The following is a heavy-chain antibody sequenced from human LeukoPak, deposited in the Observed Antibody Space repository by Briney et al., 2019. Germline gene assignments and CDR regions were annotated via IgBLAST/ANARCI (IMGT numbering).Heavy chain of an antibody. CDR2: ISYDGSNK. CDR3: AKLVWFGELFDY. D-gene: IGHD3-10*01. Sequence: PGGSLRLSCAASRFTFSSYGVHWVSQAPGKGLEWVAVISYDGSNKYYADSVKGRFTISRDNSKNTLYLQMNSLRAEDTAVYYCAKLVWFGELFDYWGQGTLLTVSS. CDR1: RFTFSSYG. V-gene: IGHV3-30*18. J-gene: IGHJ4*02.